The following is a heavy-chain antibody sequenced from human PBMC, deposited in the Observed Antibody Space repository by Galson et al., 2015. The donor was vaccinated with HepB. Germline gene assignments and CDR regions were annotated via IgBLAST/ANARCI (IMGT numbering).Heavy chain of an antibody. D-gene: IGHD2-21*02. V-gene: IGHV3-23*01. J-gene: IGHJ4*02. CDR3: ATGGTIVTAGFDY. CDR1: GFTFSSYA. CDR2: ITGSGGNT. Sequence: SLRLSCAASGFTFSSYAMSWVRQAPGKGLEWVSTITGSGGNTYYADSMRGRFTISRDNSKNTLYLQMSSLRAEDTAVYYCATGGTIVTAGFDYWGQGTLVTVSS.